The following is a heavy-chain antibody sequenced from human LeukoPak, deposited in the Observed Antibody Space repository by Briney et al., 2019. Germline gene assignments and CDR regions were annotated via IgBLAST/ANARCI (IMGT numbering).Heavy chain of an antibody. J-gene: IGHJ4*02. CDR2: ISQSGSHA. Sequence: NPGGSLRLSCAASGFTFSSYAMSWVRQAPGKGLEWVSSISQSGSHADYADSVKGRFIMSRDNAKNSVHLQMNSLRAEDTAVYYCARYYYDSSGYQRIFDYWGQGTLVTVAS. CDR1: GFTFSSYA. D-gene: IGHD3-22*01. V-gene: IGHV3-21*06. CDR3: ARYYYDSSGYQRIFDY.